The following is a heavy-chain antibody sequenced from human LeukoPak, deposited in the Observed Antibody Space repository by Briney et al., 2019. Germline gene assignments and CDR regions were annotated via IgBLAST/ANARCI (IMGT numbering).Heavy chain of an antibody. CDR2: MNPNSGNT. CDR3: ARAYRMVRGVIGY. V-gene: IGHV1-8*01. D-gene: IGHD3-10*01. CDR1: GYTFTSYD. J-gene: IGHJ4*02. Sequence: ASVKVSCKASGYTFTSYDINRVRQATGQGLEWMGWMNPNSGNTGYAQKFQGRVTMTRNTSISTAYMELSSLRSEDTAVYYCARAYRMVRGVIGYWGQGTLVTVSS.